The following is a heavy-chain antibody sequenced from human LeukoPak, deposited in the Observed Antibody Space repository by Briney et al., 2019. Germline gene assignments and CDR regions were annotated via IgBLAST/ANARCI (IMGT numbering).Heavy chain of an antibody. J-gene: IGHJ4*02. CDR2: IKQDGSEK. CDR1: GFTFSNYW. V-gene: IGHV3-7*01. Sequence: GGSLRLSCAASGFTFSNYWMSWVRQAPGKGLEWVANIKQDGSEKYYVDSVKGRFTIPRDNAKNSLYLQMNSLRAEDTAVYYCARDFHSSSFDYWGQGTLVTVSS. CDR3: ARDFHSSSFDY.